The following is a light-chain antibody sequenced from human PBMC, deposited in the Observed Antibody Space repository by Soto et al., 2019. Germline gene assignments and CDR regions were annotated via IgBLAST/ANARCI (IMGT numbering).Light chain of an antibody. CDR2: DAS. Sequence: EIVLTQSPATLSLSPGERAAPSCRPSQGVSSYLAWNQQKPGQAPRLLIYDASKRATGIPARFSGSGSGTDFTLTISSLEPEDFAVYFCQQRSNWPSTFGGGTKVEI. J-gene: IGKJ4*01. CDR1: QGVSSY. V-gene: IGKV3-11*01. CDR3: QQRSNWPST.